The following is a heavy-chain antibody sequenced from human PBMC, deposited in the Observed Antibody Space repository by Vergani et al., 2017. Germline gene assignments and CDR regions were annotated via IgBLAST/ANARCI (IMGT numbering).Heavy chain of an antibody. V-gene: IGHV3-48*03. Sequence: EVQLVESGGGLVQPGGSLRLSCAASGFTFSSYEMNWVRQAPGKGLEWVSYISSSGSTIYYADSVKGRFTISRDNAKNSLYLQMNSLRAEDTAVYYCARDRSSSSSDYWGQGTLVTVSS. J-gene: IGHJ4*02. CDR2: ISSSGSTI. D-gene: IGHD6-6*01. CDR3: ARDRSSSSSDY. CDR1: GFTFSSYE.